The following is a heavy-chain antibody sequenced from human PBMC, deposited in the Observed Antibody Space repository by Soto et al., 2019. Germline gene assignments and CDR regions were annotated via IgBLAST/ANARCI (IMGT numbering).Heavy chain of an antibody. V-gene: IGHV3-11*01. CDR2: ISSSGSTI. CDR1: GFTFSDYY. J-gene: IGHJ6*02. CDR3: ARALCNGVCQRSDGMDV. D-gene: IGHD2-8*01. Sequence: QVQLVESGGGLVKPGGSLRLSCAASGFTFSDYYMNWIRQAPGKGLEWVSYISSSGSTIYYAASVKGRFTISRDNAKTSLYLQMNSLRAEDTAVYYCARALCNGVCQRSDGMDVWGQGTTVTVSS.